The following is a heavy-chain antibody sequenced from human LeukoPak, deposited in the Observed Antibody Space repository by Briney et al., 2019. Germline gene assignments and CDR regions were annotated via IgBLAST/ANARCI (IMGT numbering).Heavy chain of an antibody. CDR3: ARDGYSYGYLSDLTNAFDI. Sequence: ASVKVSCKASGYTFTSYAMHWVRQAPGQRLEWMGWINAGNGNTKYSQEFQGRVTITRDTSASTAYMELSSLRSEDMAVYYCARDGYSYGYLSDLTNAFDIWGQGTMVTVSS. D-gene: IGHD5-18*01. CDR1: GYTFTSYA. J-gene: IGHJ3*02. V-gene: IGHV1-3*03. CDR2: INAGNGNT.